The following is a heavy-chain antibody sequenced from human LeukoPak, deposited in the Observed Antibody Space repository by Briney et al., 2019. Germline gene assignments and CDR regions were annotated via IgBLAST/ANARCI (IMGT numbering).Heavy chain of an antibody. CDR1: GFTFSSYA. CDR3: TTDWEYYYGSGSYYYSSGYFDY. CDR2: IKSKTDGGTT. Sequence: PGGSLRLSCAASGFTFSSYAMSWVRQAPGKGLEWVGRIKSKTDGGTTDYAAPVKGRFTISRDDSKNTLYLQMNSLKTEDTAVYYCTTDWEYYYGSGSYYYSSGYFDYWGQGTLVTVSS. D-gene: IGHD3-10*01. J-gene: IGHJ4*02. V-gene: IGHV3-15*01.